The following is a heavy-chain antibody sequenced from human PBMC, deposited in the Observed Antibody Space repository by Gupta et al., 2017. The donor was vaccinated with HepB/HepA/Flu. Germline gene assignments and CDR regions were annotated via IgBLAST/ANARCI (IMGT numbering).Heavy chain of an antibody. D-gene: IGHD3-10*01. V-gene: IGHV1-3*01. CDR1: GYTFTSYA. Sequence: QVQLVQSGAEVKKPGASGKVSCKASGYTFTSYAMHWVRQAPGQRLEWMGWINAGNGNTKYSQKFQGRVTITSDTSASTAYMELSSLRSEDTAVYYCARFRLWFGELRYGMDVWGQGTTVTVSS. CDR2: INAGNGNT. CDR3: ARFRLWFGELRYGMDV. J-gene: IGHJ6*02.